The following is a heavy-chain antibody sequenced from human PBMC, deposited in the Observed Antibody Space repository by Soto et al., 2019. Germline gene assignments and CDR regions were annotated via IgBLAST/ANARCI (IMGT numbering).Heavy chain of an antibody. CDR3: ARGRGGRGSDLDY. J-gene: IGHJ4*02. Sequence: GGSLRLSCAASGFTFSSYAMHWVRQAPGKGLEWVALISYDGSNKYYADSVKGRFTISRDNSKNTLYLQMNSLRVEDTAVYYCARGRGGRGSDLDYWGQGTLVTVSS. CDR1: GFTFSSYA. CDR2: ISYDGSNK. D-gene: IGHD1-26*01. V-gene: IGHV3-30-3*01.